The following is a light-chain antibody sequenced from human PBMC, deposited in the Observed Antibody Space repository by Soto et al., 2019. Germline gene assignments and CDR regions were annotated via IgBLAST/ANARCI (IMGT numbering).Light chain of an antibody. J-gene: IGKJ3*01. CDR2: DAS. Sequence: DMQMTQSPSSLSASVGDRVTITCPAGQDISNYLNWYQQKPGKAPKLLIYDASNLETGVPSRFSGSGSGTDFTFTISSLQPEDIATYYCQQYDNRPFTFGPGTKVDIK. CDR1: QDISNY. V-gene: IGKV1-33*01. CDR3: QQYDNRPFT.